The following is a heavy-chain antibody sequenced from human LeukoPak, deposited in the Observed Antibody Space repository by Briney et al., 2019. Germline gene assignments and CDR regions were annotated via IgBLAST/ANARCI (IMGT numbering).Heavy chain of an antibody. V-gene: IGHV4-31*03. D-gene: IGHD3-22*01. CDR1: GGSISSGGYY. CDR2: IYYSGRT. CDR3: ARVYYYDDSGYPFDY. J-gene: IGHJ4*02. Sequence: SETLSLTCTVSGGSISSGGYYWSWIRQHPGKGLEWFGYIYYSGRTYYNSSLRGRVTISVDTSKHQFSLKLSSVTAADTAVYYCARVYYYDDSGYPFDYWGQGTLVTVSS.